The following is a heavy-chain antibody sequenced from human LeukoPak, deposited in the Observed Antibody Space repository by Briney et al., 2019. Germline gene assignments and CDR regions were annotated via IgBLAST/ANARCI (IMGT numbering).Heavy chain of an antibody. J-gene: IGHJ5*02. V-gene: IGHV4-39*01. Sequence: SETLSLTCTVSGGSISSSSYYWGWIRQPPGKGLEWIGSIYYSGSTYYSPSLKSRVTISVDTSKNQFSLKLSSVTAADTAVYYCARYADNWFDPWGQGALVTVSS. CDR2: IYYSGST. D-gene: IGHD2-2*01. CDR1: GGSISSSSYY. CDR3: ARYADNWFDP.